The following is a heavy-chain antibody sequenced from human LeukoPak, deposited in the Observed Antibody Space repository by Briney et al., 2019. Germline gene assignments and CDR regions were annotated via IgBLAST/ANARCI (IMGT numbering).Heavy chain of an antibody. CDR2: MNIDGSTT. J-gene: IGHJ4*02. CDR1: GFTFSSNW. CDR3: ASGDYYDSSGTVY. V-gene: IGHV3-74*01. D-gene: IGHD3-22*01. Sequence: PGGSLRLSCAASGFTFSSNWMHWVRQAPGKGLVWVSRMNIDGSTTDYADFVKGRFTISRDNAKNTLYMQMNSLRAEDTAVYYCASGDYYDSSGTVYWGQGTLVTVSS.